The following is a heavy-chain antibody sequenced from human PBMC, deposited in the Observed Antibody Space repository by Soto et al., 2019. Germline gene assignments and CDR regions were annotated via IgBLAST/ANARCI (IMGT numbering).Heavy chain of an antibody. Sequence: PGGSLRLSCAASGFTFSSYWMSWVRQAPGKGLEWVANIKQDGSEKYYVESVKGRFTISRDNAKNSLYLQMNSLRAEDTAVYYCARDSSYYYGSGSNLPFPDAFDTWGQGTMVTVSS. CDR2: IKQDGSEK. CDR3: ARDSSYYYGSGSNLPFPDAFDT. J-gene: IGHJ3*02. D-gene: IGHD3-10*01. V-gene: IGHV3-7*05. CDR1: GFTFSSYW.